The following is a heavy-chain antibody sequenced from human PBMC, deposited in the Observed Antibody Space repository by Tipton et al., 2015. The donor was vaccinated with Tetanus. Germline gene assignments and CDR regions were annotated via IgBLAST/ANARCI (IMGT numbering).Heavy chain of an antibody. CDR1: GGSISSGGYY. Sequence: GLVKPSQTLSLTCTVSGGSISSGGYYWTWIRQHPGKGLEWIGDTYYSGSTYYNPSLKSRVIISVDTSKNQFSVNLNSVTAADTAVYYCARDQARGARGWNYFDYWGQGALVTVSS. D-gene: IGHD1-26*01. CDR3: ARDQARGARGWNYFDY. V-gene: IGHV4-31*03. J-gene: IGHJ4*02. CDR2: TYYSGST.